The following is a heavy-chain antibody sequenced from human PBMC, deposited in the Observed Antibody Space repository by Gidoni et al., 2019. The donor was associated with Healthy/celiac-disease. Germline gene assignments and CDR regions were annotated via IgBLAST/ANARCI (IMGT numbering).Heavy chain of an antibody. CDR1: RGTFSSYA. V-gene: IGHV1-69*01. CDR2: IIPIFGTA. J-gene: IGHJ6*02. Sequence: QVQLVQSGAEVTKPGSSVKVSCKASRGTFSSYAISWVRQAPGQGLEWMGGIIPIFGTANYAQKFQDRVTITADESTSTAYMELSSLRSEDTAVYYCAREGRRRTRYCSRTSCYTYYYGMDVWGQGTTVTVSS. D-gene: IGHD2-2*02. CDR3: AREGRRRTRYCSRTSCYTYYYGMDV.